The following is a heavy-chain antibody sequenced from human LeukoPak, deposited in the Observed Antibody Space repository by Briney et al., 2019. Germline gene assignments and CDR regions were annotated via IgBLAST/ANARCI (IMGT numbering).Heavy chain of an antibody. J-gene: IGHJ4*02. CDR1: GFTVSSNS. CDR2: IYSGGNT. Sequence: PGGTLRLSCTVSGFTVSSNSWSWVRQAPGKGLEWVSFIYSGGNTLYSDSVTGRFTISRDNSKNTLYLQMNTLRAEDTAIYYCARRAGEYSHPYDYWGQGTLVTVSS. D-gene: IGHD2-15*01. CDR3: ARRAGEYSHPYDY. V-gene: IGHV3-53*01.